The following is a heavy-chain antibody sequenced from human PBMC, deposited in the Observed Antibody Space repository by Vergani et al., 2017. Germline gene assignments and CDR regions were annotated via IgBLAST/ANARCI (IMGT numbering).Heavy chain of an antibody. V-gene: IGHV3-9*01. Sequence: EVQLVESGGGLVQPGRSLRLSCAASGFTFDDYAMHWVRQAPGKGLEWVSGISWNSGSIGYAHSVKGRFTISRDNAKNSLYLQMNSLRAEDTALYYCAKDMFHYYYGMDVWGQGTTVTVSS. CDR2: ISWNSGSI. J-gene: IGHJ6*02. CDR3: AKDMFHYYYGMDV. CDR1: GFTFDDYA.